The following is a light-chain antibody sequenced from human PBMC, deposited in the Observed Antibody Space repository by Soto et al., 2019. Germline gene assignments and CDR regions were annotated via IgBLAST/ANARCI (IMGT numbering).Light chain of an antibody. J-gene: IGLJ2*01. CDR2: YDD. Sequence: QSVLTQPPSVSETPGQRVTISCSESRSNIGDNPVNWYQHLPGKAPKLLIYYDDLMPSGVSARFSGSKSGTSASLAISGLXSXXXXDYYCAAWDDSLNGVVFGGGTKLTVL. V-gene: IGLV1-36*01. CDR1: RSNIGDNP. CDR3: AAWDDSLNGVV.